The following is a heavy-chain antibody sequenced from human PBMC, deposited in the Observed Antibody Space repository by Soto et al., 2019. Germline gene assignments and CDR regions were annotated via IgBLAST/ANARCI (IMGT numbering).Heavy chain of an antibody. CDR2: IIPIFGTA. D-gene: IGHD5-12*01. CDR3: ARRRDGYQPDQFDY. V-gene: IGHV1-69*12. J-gene: IGHJ4*02. CDR1: GGTFSSCA. Sequence: QVQLVQSGAEVKKPGSSVKVSCKASGGTFSSCAISWVRQAPGQGLEWMGGIIPIFGTANYAQKFQGRVTITADESTSTAYMERSSLRSEDKAVYYCARRRDGYQPDQFDYWGQGTLVTVSS.